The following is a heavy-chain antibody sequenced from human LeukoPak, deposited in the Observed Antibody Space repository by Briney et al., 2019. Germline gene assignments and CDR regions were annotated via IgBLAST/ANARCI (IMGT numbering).Heavy chain of an antibody. J-gene: IGHJ3*02. V-gene: IGHV1-2*02. CDR2: INPNSGGT. Sequence: GASVKVSCKASGYTFTGYYMHWVRQAPGQGLEWMGWINPNSGGTNYAQKFQGRVTMTRDTSISTAYMELSRLRSDDTAVYYCARYSSRGYSRGAFDIWGQGTMVTVSS. CDR3: ARYSSRGYSRGAFDI. CDR1: GYTFTGYY. D-gene: IGHD4-23*01.